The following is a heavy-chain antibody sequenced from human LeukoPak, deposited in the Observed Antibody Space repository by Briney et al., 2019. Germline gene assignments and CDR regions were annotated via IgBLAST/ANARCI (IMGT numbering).Heavy chain of an antibody. V-gene: IGHV4-59*08. CDR2: IYYTGST. CDR3: ERILASGHSDF. CDR1: GGSITGYY. Sequence: SETLSLTCTVSGGSITGYYWSWIRRPPGKGLEWIGYIYYTGSTNYNPSLKSRVTISVDTSKNQFSLNLSSVTAADTAVYYCERILASGHSDFWGQGTLVTVSS. J-gene: IGHJ4*02.